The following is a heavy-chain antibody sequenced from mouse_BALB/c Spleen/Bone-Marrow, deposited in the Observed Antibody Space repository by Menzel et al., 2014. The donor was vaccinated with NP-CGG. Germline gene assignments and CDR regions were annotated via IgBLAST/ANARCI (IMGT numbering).Heavy chain of an antibody. CDR2: IWSDGST. D-gene: IGHD1-1*02. Sequence: VMLVESGPDLVAPSQSLFITCTVSGFSLTSYGVHWVRQPPGKGLEWLVVIWSDGSTTYNSALKSRLSISKDNSKSQVFLKMNSRQTDGTAMYYCARHGNYAMDYWGQGTSVTVSS. CDR1: GFSLTSYG. CDR3: ARHGNYAMDY. V-gene: IGHV2-6-2*01. J-gene: IGHJ4*01.